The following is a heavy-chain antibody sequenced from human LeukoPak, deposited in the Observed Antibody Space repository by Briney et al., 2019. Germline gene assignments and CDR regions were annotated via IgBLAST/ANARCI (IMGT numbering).Heavy chain of an antibody. Sequence: SSETLSLTCTVSGGSISSYYWSWIRQPPGKGLEWIGSIYYSGSTYYNPSLKSRVTISVDTSKNQFSLKLSSVTAADTAVYYCARVCVAAFDYWGQGTLVTVSS. J-gene: IGHJ4*02. V-gene: IGHV4-59*12. D-gene: IGHD2-15*01. CDR3: ARVCVAAFDY. CDR2: IYYSGST. CDR1: GGSISSYY.